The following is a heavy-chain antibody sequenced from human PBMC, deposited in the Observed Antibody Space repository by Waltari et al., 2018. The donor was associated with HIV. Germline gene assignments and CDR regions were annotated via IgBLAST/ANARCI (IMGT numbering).Heavy chain of an antibody. CDR1: GGSIGSYN. CDR2: IDYSGSD. Sequence: QVQPQESGPGLVRPSETLSLTCAASGGSIGSYNWTWNRQPPGKELEWLGYIDYSGSDNYNPSIKSRVTGSVDTSKHQFSLKLSSVTAADTAVYYCATLMVYAPRSHYYGMDVWGQGTTVIVSS. D-gene: IGHD2-8*01. V-gene: IGHV4-59*01. J-gene: IGHJ6*02. CDR3: ATLMVYAPRSHYYGMDV.